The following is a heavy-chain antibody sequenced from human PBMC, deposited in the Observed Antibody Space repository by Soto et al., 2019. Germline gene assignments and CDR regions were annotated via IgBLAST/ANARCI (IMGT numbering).Heavy chain of an antibody. D-gene: IGHD1-26*01. CDR3: AKEEVAANTY. CDR1: GFSFSGYG. J-gene: IGHJ4*02. Sequence: GGSLRLSCGASGFSFSGYGMHWVRQAPGKGLEWVAVISYDGNKKYYAESVRGRFTISRDNSKNTLYLEMNSLRPEDAAVYFCAKEEVAANTYWGQGTLVTVSS. CDR2: ISYDGNKK. V-gene: IGHV3-30*18.